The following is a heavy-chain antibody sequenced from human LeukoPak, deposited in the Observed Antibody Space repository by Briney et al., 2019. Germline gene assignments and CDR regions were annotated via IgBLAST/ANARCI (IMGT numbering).Heavy chain of an antibody. CDR3: ARQWGWFTSGWWLDTFDV. V-gene: IGHV3-7*01. J-gene: IGHJ3*01. CDR2: TKEDGSVK. Sequence: GGSLRLSCVTSGFTFSTSWMNWVRQAPGKGLEWVANTKEDGSVKNYADSVKGRFTISRDNAKNSLYLQINCLRAEDTAVYYCARQWGWFTSGWWLDTFDVWGQGSMVIVSS. D-gene: IGHD6-19*01. CDR1: GFTFSTSW.